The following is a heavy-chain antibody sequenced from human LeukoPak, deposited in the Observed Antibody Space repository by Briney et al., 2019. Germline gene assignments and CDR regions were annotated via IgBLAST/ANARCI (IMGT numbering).Heavy chain of an antibody. CDR3: ARDLTWFGELFEVGGSGIDDY. CDR2: IIPILGIA. J-gene: IGHJ4*02. Sequence: SVKVSCKASGGTLSSYAISWVRQAPGQGLEWMGRIIPILGIANYAQKFQGRVTITADKSTSTAYMELSSLRSEDTAVYYCARDLTWFGELFEVGGSGIDDYWGQGTLVTVSS. D-gene: IGHD3-10*01. V-gene: IGHV1-69*04. CDR1: GGTLSSYA.